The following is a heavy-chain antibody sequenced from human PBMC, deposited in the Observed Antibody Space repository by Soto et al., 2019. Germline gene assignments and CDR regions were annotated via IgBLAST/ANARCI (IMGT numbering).Heavy chain of an antibody. CDR1: GFTFSTYA. Sequence: EVQLLESGGGLVQPGGSLRLSCAASGFTFSTYAMSWVRQAPGKGLEWVSGISGSGGSTYHADSVKGRFTISRDNSKNTLYLQMNSLRAEDTAVYYCAKDLWICGSACRSGDYWGQGTLVTVSS. J-gene: IGHJ4*02. D-gene: IGHD6-19*01. V-gene: IGHV3-23*01. CDR3: AKDLWICGSACRSGDY. CDR2: ISGSGGST.